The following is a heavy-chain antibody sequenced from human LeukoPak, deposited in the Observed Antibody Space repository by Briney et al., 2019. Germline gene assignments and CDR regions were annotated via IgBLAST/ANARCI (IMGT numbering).Heavy chain of an antibody. CDR1: GYTFTSYY. D-gene: IGHD5-24*01. J-gene: IGHJ4*02. CDR2: INPNSGGT. V-gene: IGHV1-2*02. CDR3: ARDWMFGDGYISYYFDY. Sequence: GASVKVSCKASGYTFTSYYMHWVRQAPGQGLEWMGWINPNSGGTNYAQKFQGRVTMTRDTSISTAYMELSRLRSDDTAVYYCARDWMFGDGYISYYFDYWGQGTLVTVSS.